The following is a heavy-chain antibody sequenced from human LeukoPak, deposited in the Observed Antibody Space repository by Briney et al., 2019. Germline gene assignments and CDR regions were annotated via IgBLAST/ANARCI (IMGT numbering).Heavy chain of an antibody. J-gene: IGHJ4*02. V-gene: IGHV4-59*11. CDR3: ARGGVLKSVDY. Sequence: SETLSLTCTVSGGFISGHYWTWIRQPPGKGLEWIGYIYDSGSTTYNPSLKSRVTISVDTSKNQFSLKLSSVTVADTAVYYCARGGVLKSVDYWGQGTLVTVSS. CDR1: GGFISGHY. D-gene: IGHD3-16*01. CDR2: IYDSGST.